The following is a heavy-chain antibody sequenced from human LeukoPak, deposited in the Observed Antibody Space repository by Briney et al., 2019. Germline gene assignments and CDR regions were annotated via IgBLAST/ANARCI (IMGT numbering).Heavy chain of an antibody. Sequence: SETLSLTCTVSGGSISSYYWSWIRQPPGKGLEWIGYIYYSGSTNYNPSLKSRVTISVDTSKNQFSLKLSSVTAADTAVYYCARVDTAMDPFFDYWGQGTLVTVSS. J-gene: IGHJ4*02. CDR1: GGSISSYY. CDR2: IYYSGST. CDR3: ARVDTAMDPFFDY. D-gene: IGHD5-18*01. V-gene: IGHV4-59*12.